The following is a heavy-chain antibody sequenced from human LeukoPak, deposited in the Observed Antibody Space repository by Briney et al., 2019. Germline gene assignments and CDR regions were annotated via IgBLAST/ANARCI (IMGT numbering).Heavy chain of an antibody. CDR1: GGSISSGGYY. V-gene: IGHV4-31*03. CDR2: IYYSGST. Sequence: PSETLSLTCTVSGGSISSGGYYWSWIRQHPGKGLEWIGYIYYSGSTYYNPSLKSRVTISVDTSKNQFSLKLSSVTAADTAVYYCARDGVIGLSHPTNYYMDVRGKGTTVTVSS. D-gene: IGHD2/OR15-2a*01. J-gene: IGHJ6*03. CDR3: ARDGVIGLSHPTNYYMDV.